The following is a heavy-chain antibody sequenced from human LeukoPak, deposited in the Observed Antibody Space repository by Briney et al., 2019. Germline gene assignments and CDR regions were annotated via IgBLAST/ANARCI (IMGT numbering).Heavy chain of an antibody. D-gene: IGHD3-16*02. J-gene: IGHJ4*02. CDR1: GGTFTSYA. CDR3: ARTYYDYVGGSYRPENFDI. Sequence: ASVKVSCKASGGTFTSYALSWVRQAPGQGLEWMGGIIPIFGTANYAPKFQGRVTITADKSTSTAYMELSSLRSEDTAVYYCARTYYDYVGGSYRPENFDIWGQGTLVTVSS. CDR2: IIPIFGTA. V-gene: IGHV1-69*06.